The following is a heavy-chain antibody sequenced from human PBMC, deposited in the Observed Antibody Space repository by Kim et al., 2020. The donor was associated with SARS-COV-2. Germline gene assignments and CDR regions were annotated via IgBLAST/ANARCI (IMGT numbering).Heavy chain of an antibody. CDR3: TKMVIMDGYNYIYYYAMDF. V-gene: IGHV3-23*01. J-gene: IGHJ6*02. D-gene: IGHD5-18*01. CDR1: GFTFDTYA. Sequence: WGSLRLSCAASGFTFDTYAMSWVRQAPGKGLEWVSVISGGAVNKFYADSVRGRFTISRDNSKNTLYLQMNSLRDEDTALYYCTKMVIMDGYNYIYYYAMDFWGQGTTVTVSS. CDR2: ISGGAVNK.